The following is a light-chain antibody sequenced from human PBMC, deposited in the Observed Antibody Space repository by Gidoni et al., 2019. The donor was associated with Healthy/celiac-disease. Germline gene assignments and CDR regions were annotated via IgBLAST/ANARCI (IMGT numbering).Light chain of an antibody. CDR2: KAS. J-gene: IGKJ1*01. CDR3: QQYNSYSPT. V-gene: IGKV1-5*03. Sequence: DIQMTQSPSTLSASVGDRVTITCRASQSISSWLAWYQQKTGKAPKLLIYKASSLESGVPSRFSVSGSGTECTLTISSLQPDDFATYYCQQYNSYSPTFGQGTKVEIK. CDR1: QSISSW.